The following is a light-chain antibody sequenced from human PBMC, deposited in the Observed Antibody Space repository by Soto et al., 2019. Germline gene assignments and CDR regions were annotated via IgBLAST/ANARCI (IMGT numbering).Light chain of an antibody. J-gene: IGKJ2*01. CDR1: QDINIW. Sequence: DIQMTQSPSTLSASVGDRVTITCRASQDINIWLAWYQQKPGKAPKLLIYKASTLERGVPSRFIGSGSGTDFTLAISSLQPDDFATYYFLQYSSASNTFGQVTRLDIK. V-gene: IGKV1-5*03. CDR3: LQYSSASNT. CDR2: KAS.